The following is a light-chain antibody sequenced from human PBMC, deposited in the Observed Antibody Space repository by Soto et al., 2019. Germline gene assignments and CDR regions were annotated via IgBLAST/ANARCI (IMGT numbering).Light chain of an antibody. CDR2: WAS. J-gene: IGKJ4*01. V-gene: IGKV4-1*01. CDR1: QSVLYSSNNKNY. Sequence: DIVMTQSPDSLAVSLGERATINCKSSQSVLYSSNNKNYLAWYQQKPGQPPKLLIYWASIRESGDPDRFSGSGSGTDFTLTISSLQAEDVAVYYCQQYYSTPFTFGGGTKVEIK. CDR3: QQYYSTPFT.